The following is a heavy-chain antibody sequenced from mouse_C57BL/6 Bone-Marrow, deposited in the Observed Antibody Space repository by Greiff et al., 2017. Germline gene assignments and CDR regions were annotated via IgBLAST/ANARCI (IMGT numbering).Heavy chain of an antibody. CDR3: ARKGGNADWFAY. J-gene: IGHJ3*01. V-gene: IGHV5-4*01. D-gene: IGHD1-1*02. Sequence: EVQLLESGGGLVKPGGSLKLSCAASGFTFSSYAMSWVRQTPEKRLEWVATISDGGSYTYYPDNVKVRFTISRDNAKNNLYLPMSHLKSEDTAMYYCARKGGNADWFAYWCQGTLVTVSA. CDR2: ISDGGSYT. CDR1: GFTFSSYA.